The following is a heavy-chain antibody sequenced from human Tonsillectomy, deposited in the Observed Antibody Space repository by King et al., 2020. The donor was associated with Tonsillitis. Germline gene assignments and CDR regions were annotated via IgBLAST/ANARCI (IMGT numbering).Heavy chain of an antibody. CDR2: ISSNGGST. J-gene: IGHJ4*02. V-gene: IGHV3-64*01. CDR1: GFTFSSYA. Sequence: VQLVESGGGLVQPGGSLRLSCAASGFTFSSYAMHWVRQAPGKGLEYVSAISSNGGSTYYANSVKGRFTISRDNSKNTLYLQMGSLRAEDMAVYYCARSHVLRYFDWLATPFDYWGQGTLVTVS. D-gene: IGHD3-9*01. CDR3: ARSHVLRYFDWLATPFDY.